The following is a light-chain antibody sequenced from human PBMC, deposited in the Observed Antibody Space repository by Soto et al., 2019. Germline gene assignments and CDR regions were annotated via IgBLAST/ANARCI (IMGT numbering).Light chain of an antibody. CDR1: QGVTTN. CDR3: QQYNNWPFS. Sequence: EIVMTQSPATLSVSPGERATLSGRAGQGVTTNFAWYQQKSGQSPRLLIYDVSIRATGVPARFSATGSETDFTLTISGLQSEDSAVYFCQQYNNWPFSFGQGTRLENK. CDR2: DVS. V-gene: IGKV3-15*01. J-gene: IGKJ5*01.